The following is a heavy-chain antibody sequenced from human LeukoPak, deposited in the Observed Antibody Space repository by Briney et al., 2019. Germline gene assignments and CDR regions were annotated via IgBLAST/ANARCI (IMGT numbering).Heavy chain of an antibody. Sequence: SQTLSLTCAISGDSVSSNSAVWNWIRQSPLRGLEWLGRTYYRSKWHSYYAPSVKSRITINPDTSKNQFSLQLKSVTPEDTAVYYCARMVGLVSDYWGQGTLVTVSS. CDR1: GDSVSSNSAV. CDR3: ARMVGLVSDY. J-gene: IGHJ4*02. CDR2: TYYRSKWHS. D-gene: IGHD3-10*01. V-gene: IGHV6-1*01.